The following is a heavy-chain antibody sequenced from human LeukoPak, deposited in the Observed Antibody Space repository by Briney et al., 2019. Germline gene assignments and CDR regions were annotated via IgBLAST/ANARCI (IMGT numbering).Heavy chain of an antibody. CDR2: ISGSGGTA. V-gene: IGHV3-23*01. Sequence: GGSLRLSCAASGFTLSIYAMSWVRQAPWKGLEWVSAISGSGGTAYYAASVKGRYTISRDNSKTTLYLQMNSLRAEDTAVYYCAKKGYYDGSGYYMYCFDHWGQGTLVTVSS. D-gene: IGHD3-22*01. J-gene: IGHJ4*02. CDR1: GFTLSIYA. CDR3: AKKGYYDGSGYYMYCFDH.